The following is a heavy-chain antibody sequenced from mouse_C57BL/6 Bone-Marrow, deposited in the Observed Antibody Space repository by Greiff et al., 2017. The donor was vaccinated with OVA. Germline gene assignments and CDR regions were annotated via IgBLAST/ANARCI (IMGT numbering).Heavy chain of an antibody. Sequence: VQLQQSGPELVKPGASVKISCKASGYTFTDYYMHWVKQSHGKSLEWIGDINPNNGGTSYNQKFKGKATLTVDKSSSTAYMELRSLTSEDSAVYYCARGGYDGYYYFDYWGQGTTLTVSS. V-gene: IGHV1-26*01. CDR2: INPNNGGT. CDR3: ARGGYDGYYYFDY. J-gene: IGHJ2*01. D-gene: IGHD2-3*01. CDR1: GYTFTDYY.